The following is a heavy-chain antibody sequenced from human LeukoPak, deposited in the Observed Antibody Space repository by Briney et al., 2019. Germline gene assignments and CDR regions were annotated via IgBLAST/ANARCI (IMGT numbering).Heavy chain of an antibody. Sequence: PGGSLRLSCAASRFIFSHFGMHWVRQAPGKGLEWVAVVFSDGSNQYYADSVKGRFTVSRDNSRNMLYLQMNSLRPDDTAVYYCAKDAERGFAYRNSLEKWGQGTLVTVSS. CDR2: VFSDGSNQ. V-gene: IGHV3-33*06. CDR3: AKDAERGFAYRNSLEK. J-gene: IGHJ4*02. CDR1: RFIFSHFG. D-gene: IGHD5-24*01.